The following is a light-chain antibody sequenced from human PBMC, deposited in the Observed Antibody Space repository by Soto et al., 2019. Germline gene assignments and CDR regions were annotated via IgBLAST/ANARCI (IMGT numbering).Light chain of an antibody. CDR2: GAS. Sequence: IVLTQSPVTLSLSPGERVTLSCRASQSVTTRLAWYQHKPGQAPTLLMSGASNRASGVPVRFSGSGSGTDFTLTISSLEPEDFAVYYCQQRSNWPSITFGQGTRLEIK. CDR3: QQRSNWPSIT. V-gene: IGKV3-11*01. CDR1: QSVTTR. J-gene: IGKJ5*01.